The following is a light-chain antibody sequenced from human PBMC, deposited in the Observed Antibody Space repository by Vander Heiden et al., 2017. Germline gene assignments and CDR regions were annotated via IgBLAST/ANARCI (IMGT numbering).Light chain of an antibody. CDR1: SSNIGSNT. CDR3: AAWDDSLNGVV. CDR2: SNN. V-gene: IGLV1-44*01. Sequence: QSVLTHPPSASGSPGQRVTISCSGCSSNIGSNTVNWYRQLPGTAPKLLIYSNNQRPSGVPDRFSGSKSGTSASLAISGLQSEDEADYYCAAWDDSLNGVVFGGGTKLTVL. J-gene: IGLJ2*01.